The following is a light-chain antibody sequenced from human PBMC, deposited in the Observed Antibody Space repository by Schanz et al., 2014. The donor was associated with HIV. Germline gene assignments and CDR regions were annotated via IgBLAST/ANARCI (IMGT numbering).Light chain of an antibody. CDR2: DAS. Sequence: EIVLTQSPATLSLSPGERATLSCRASQSVSDNYLAWFQQKLGQAPRLLIYDASNRATGIPARFSGSGSGTDFTLTISSLQPDDFATYYCQQYNSHSTFGQGTKVEIK. CDR3: QQYNSHST. CDR1: QSVSDNY. V-gene: IGKV3D-7*01. J-gene: IGKJ1*01.